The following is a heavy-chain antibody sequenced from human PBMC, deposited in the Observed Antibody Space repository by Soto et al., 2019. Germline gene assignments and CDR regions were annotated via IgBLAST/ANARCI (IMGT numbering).Heavy chain of an antibody. J-gene: IGHJ4*02. D-gene: IGHD6-6*01. V-gene: IGHV1-2*04. CDR3: ARSPRIAARPMHFDY. Sequence: ASVKVSCKASGYTFTSYDINWVRQATGQGLEWMGWINPNSGGTNYAQKFQGWVTMTRDTSISTAYMELSRLRSDDTAVYYCARSPRIAARPMHFDYWGQGTLVTVSS. CDR2: INPNSGGT. CDR1: GYTFTSYD.